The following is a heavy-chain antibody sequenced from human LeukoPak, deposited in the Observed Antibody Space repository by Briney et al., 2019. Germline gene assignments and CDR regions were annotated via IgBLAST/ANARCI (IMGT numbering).Heavy chain of an antibody. Sequence: GGSLRLSCAASGFTSSTYGMNWVRQAPGKGLEWVSSISDTGSDTYYADSVKGRFTISRDNSKNTLFLHMNSLRVEDTAIYYCAKRVPYSSSSVYFDAWGQGALVTVSS. J-gene: IGHJ4*02. V-gene: IGHV3-23*01. CDR3: AKRVPYSSSSVYFDA. D-gene: IGHD6-6*01. CDR2: ISDTGSDT. CDR1: GFTSSTYG.